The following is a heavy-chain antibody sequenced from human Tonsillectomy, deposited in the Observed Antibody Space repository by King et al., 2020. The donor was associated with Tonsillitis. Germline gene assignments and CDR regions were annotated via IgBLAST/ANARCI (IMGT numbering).Heavy chain of an antibody. CDR1: GFTFSSYA. CDR3: AKDPRQPGYSSSWSNWFDP. CDR2: ISGSGGST. Sequence: VQLVESGGGLVQPGGSLRLSCAASGFTFSSYAMSWVRQAPGKGLEWVSAISGSGGSTYYADSVKGRFTISRDNSKNTLYLQMNSLRAEDTAVYYCAKDPRQPGYSSSWSNWFDPWGQGTLVTVSS. J-gene: IGHJ5*02. V-gene: IGHV3-23*04. D-gene: IGHD6-13*01.